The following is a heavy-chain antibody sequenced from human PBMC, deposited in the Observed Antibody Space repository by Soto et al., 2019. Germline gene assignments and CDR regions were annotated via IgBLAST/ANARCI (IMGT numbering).Heavy chain of an antibody. J-gene: IGHJ4*02. Sequence: QVQLQESGPGLVKPSGTLSLTCAVSGGSISSTNWWTWVRQSPGRGLEWIGEIYHSGTTNYSPSLKSRVNIAVDMSTNHLSLTLISVTAADTAVYYCAFPATAEFDYWGQGILVTVSS. CDR1: GGSISSTNW. D-gene: IGHD6-13*01. V-gene: IGHV4-4*02. CDR2: IYHSGTT. CDR3: AFPATAEFDY.